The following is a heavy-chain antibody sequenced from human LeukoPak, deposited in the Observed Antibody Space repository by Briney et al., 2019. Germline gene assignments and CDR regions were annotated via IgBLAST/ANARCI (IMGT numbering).Heavy chain of an antibody. CDR3: AKDRNSRVFDY. Sequence: GGSLRLSCAASGFTFSNYGMHWVRQAPGKGLEWVAHIRFDESDKYYADSVKGRFTISRDNSKNTLYLQMNSLRAEDTAVYYCAKDRNSRVFDYWGQGTLVTVSS. CDR2: IRFDESDK. J-gene: IGHJ4*02. D-gene: IGHD6-13*01. V-gene: IGHV3-30*02. CDR1: GFTFSNYG.